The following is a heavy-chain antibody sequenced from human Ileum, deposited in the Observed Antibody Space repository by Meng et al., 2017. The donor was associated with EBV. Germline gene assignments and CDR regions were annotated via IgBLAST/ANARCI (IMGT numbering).Heavy chain of an antibody. Sequence: QGQLCESGSGLKKPGASVKVSCKASGYTFTRNAINWVRQAPGQGLEWMGWISTNTGNPTYAQGFAGRFVFSLDTSVSTAYLQISGLKAEDTAIYYCARDSGYTRSWSGDYWGQGTLVTVSS. CDR3: ARDSGYTRSWSGDY. V-gene: IGHV7-4-1*02. CDR2: ISTNTGNP. CDR1: GYTFTRNA. J-gene: IGHJ4*02. D-gene: IGHD6-13*01.